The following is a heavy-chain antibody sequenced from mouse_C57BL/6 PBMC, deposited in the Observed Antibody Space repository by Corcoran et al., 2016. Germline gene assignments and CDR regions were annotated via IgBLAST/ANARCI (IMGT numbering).Heavy chain of an antibody. CDR3: ARYYGSSYRYFDV. CDR2: IYPGSGNT. Sequence: QVQLQQSGPELVKPGASVKISCKASGYSFTSYYIHWVKQRPGQGLEWIGWIYPGSGNTKYNEKFKGKATLTADTSSSTAYMQLSSLTSEDSAVYYCARYYGSSYRYFDVWGTGTTVTVSS. CDR1: GYSFTSYY. V-gene: IGHV1-66*01. D-gene: IGHD1-1*01. J-gene: IGHJ1*03.